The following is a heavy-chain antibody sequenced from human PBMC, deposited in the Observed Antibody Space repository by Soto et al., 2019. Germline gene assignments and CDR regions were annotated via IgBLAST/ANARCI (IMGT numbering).Heavy chain of an antibody. CDR2: IYPGDSDT. CDR3: VITPRRAPYGMDF. J-gene: IGHJ6*02. Sequence: PGESLKISCKGSGYSFTSYWIGWVRQMPGKGLEWMGIIYPGDSDTRYSPSFQGQVTISADKSISTAYLQWSSLKASDTAMYYCVITPRRAPYGMDFWGQGTTVTVSS. V-gene: IGHV5-51*03. CDR1: GYSFTSYW. D-gene: IGHD1-20*01.